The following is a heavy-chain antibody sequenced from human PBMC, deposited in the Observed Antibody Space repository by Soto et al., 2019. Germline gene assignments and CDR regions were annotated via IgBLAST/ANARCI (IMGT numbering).Heavy chain of an antibody. J-gene: IGHJ3*02. Sequence: QVQLQESGPGLVKPSETLSLTCTVSGGSISSYYWSWIRQPAGKGLEWIGRIYTSGSTNYNPSLKSRVTMSVDTAKNQFSLKLSSVTAADTAVYYCARDTHDYGGNWRAFDIWGQGTMVTLSS. D-gene: IGHD4-17*01. CDR1: GGSISSYY. CDR3: ARDTHDYGGNWRAFDI. CDR2: IYTSGST. V-gene: IGHV4-4*07.